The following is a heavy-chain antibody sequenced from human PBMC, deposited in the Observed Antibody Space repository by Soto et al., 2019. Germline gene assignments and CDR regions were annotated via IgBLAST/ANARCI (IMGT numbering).Heavy chain of an antibody. CDR2: IIPNLGIA. J-gene: IGHJ4*02. CDR1: GGTFSSYT. CDR3: ERDLPLSGFYY. V-gene: IGHV1-69*08. D-gene: IGHD2-2*01. Sequence: QVQLVQSGAEVKKPGSSVKVSCKASGGTFSSYTISWVRQAPGQGLEWMGRIIPNLGIANYAQKFQGRVTITADKSTRTAYMELSSMRSEDTAVYYCERDLPLSGFYYWGQGTLVTVSS.